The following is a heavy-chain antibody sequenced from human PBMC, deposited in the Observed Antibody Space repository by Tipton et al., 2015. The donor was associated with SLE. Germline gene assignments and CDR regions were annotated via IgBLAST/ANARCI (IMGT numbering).Heavy chain of an antibody. CDR1: GFTFGGYA. CDR2: IRSKAYGGTT. D-gene: IGHD1-26*01. V-gene: IGHV3-49*04. CDR3: TRGASGSTGY. Sequence: SLRLSCTASGFTFGGYAMSWVRQAPGKGLEWVGFIRSKAYGGTTEYAASVKGRFTISRDDSKSIADLQMNSLKTEDTAVYYCTRGASGSTGYWGQGTLVTVSS. J-gene: IGHJ4*02.